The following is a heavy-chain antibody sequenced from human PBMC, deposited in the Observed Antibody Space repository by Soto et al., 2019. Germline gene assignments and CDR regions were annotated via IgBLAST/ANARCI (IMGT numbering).Heavy chain of an antibody. CDR2: IYYSGST. J-gene: IGHJ6*02. Sequence: PSETLLTCTVSGGSISSYYWSWIRQPPGKGLEWIGYIYYSGSTNYNPSLKSRVTISVDTSKNQFSLKLNSVTAADTAVYYCARAPITVVRGYYYYYGMDVWGQGTTVTVSS. CDR3: ARAPITVVRGYYYYYGMDV. D-gene: IGHD3-10*01. CDR1: GGSISSYY. V-gene: IGHV4-59*01.